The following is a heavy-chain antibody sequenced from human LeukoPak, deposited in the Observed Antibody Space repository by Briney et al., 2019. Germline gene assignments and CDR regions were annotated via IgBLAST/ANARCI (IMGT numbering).Heavy chain of an antibody. CDR2: IRSKTFGGTT. J-gene: IGHJ4*02. V-gene: IGHV3-49*03. D-gene: IGHD5-18*01. CDR3: TRYSGRTYY. Sequence: PGRSLRLSCTSSGFTFCTYAVSWFRQAPGKGLEWVAFIRSKTFGGTTEYAASVKGRFTISRDDSKGIAYLQMNSLKTEDTAVYYCTRYSGRTYYWGQGTLVSVSS. CDR1: GFTFCTYA.